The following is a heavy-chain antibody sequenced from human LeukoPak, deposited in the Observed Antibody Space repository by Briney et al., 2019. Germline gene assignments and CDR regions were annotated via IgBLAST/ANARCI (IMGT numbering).Heavy chain of an antibody. CDR2: ISSNGGST. CDR3: ARAELLDY. Sequence: GGSLRLSCAASGFTFDDYAMHWVRQAPGKGLEYVSAISSNGGSTYYANSVKGRFTISRDNSKNTLYLQMGSLRAEDMAVYYCARAELLDYWGQGTLVTVSS. CDR1: GFTFDDYA. D-gene: IGHD1-26*01. V-gene: IGHV3-64*01. J-gene: IGHJ4*02.